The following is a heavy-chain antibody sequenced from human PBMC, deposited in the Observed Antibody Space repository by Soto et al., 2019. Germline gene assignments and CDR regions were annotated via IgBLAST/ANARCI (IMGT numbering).Heavy chain of an antibody. D-gene: IGHD4-4*01. CDR3: ARGASNWQYFDY. J-gene: IGHJ4*02. CDR2: FHYSGIS. Sequence: PSETLSLTCTVSDGSIGGYYWSWIRQPPGKGLEWIGYFHYSGISNYNSSLKSRVTMSLDTSKNQFSLKLSSVSAADTAIYYCARGASNWQYFDYWGQGALVTVSS. V-gene: IGHV4-59*01. CDR1: DGSIGGYY.